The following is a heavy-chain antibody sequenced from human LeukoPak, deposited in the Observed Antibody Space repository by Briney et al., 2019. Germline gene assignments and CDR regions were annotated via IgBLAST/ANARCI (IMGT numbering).Heavy chain of an antibody. CDR3: AGSGGYDLGYYYYYMDV. CDR2: ISGDSYDT. V-gene: IGHV1-18*01. Sequence: ASVKVSCKASGYSFRDYGINWVRQAPGQGLEWMGWISGDSYDTKYEQKLHGRVTMTTDTSTSTAYMELSSLRSEDTAVYYCAGSGGYDLGYYYYYMDVWGKGTTVTVSS. D-gene: IGHD5-12*01. J-gene: IGHJ6*03. CDR1: GYSFRDYG.